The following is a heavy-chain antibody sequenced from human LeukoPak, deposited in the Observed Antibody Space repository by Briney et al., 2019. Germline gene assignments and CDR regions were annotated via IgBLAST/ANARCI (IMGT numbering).Heavy chain of an antibody. Sequence: PGGSLRLSCATSDFSFRSHWMHWVRQAPGKGLVWVSRIIGDGNSISYADSVKGRFTISRDNAKNTLYLQMNGLRVEDTAVYYCARGHVTGSDRHWDYWGQGVLVTVSS. J-gene: IGHJ4*02. CDR3: ARGHVTGSDRHWDY. CDR1: DFSFRSHW. CDR2: IIGDGNSI. D-gene: IGHD3-9*01. V-gene: IGHV3-74*01.